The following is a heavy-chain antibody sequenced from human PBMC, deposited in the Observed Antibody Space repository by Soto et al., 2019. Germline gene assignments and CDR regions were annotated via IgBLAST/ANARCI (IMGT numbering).Heavy chain of an antibody. CDR1: GFTFEDYA. CDR3: AKGMDYGGTSGWLDP. D-gene: IGHD4-17*01. CDR2: ISWNSGSI. J-gene: IGHJ5*02. V-gene: IGHV3-9*01. Sequence: EVQLVESGGGFVQPGRSLRLSCAASGFTFEDYAMHWVRQAPGKGLEWVSFISWNSGSIGYADSVKGRFTISRDNAKNSLYLQMNSLRVEDTALYSCAKGMDYGGTSGWLDPWGQGTLVTVSS.